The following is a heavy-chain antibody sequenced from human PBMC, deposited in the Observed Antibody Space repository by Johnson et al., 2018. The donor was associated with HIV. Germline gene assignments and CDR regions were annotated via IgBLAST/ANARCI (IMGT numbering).Heavy chain of an antibody. J-gene: IGHJ3*02. CDR1: GFTF. V-gene: IGHV3-30*04. Sequence: QLVESGGGVVQPGRSLRLSCVASGFTFRARQAPGKGLEWVAVISYDVSNKYYADSVKGRFTIYRDNSNNTLYLQMNSWRAEDTAVYYCARKRCGGDCYSWVYDAFDIGGQGTMFTVSS. D-gene: IGHD2-21*02. CDR3: ARKRCGGDCYSWVYDAFDI. CDR2: ISYDVSNK.